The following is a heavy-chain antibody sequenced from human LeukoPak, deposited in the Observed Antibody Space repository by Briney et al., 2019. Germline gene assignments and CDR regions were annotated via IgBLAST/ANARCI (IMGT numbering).Heavy chain of an antibody. J-gene: IGHJ2*01. CDR3: ARDGRTYCSSTSCYRWDYWYFDL. CDR2: VHHSGNG. V-gene: IGHV4-30-2*01. D-gene: IGHD2-2*01. CDR1: GVSITGDEDF. Sequence: SQTLSLTCSVSGVSITGDEDFWTWIRQPPGKGLELFGYVHHSGNGYYDSSLGSRLTISVDRSKNQFSLKLSSVTAADTAVYYCARDGRTYCSSTSCYRWDYWYFDLWGRGTLVTVSS.